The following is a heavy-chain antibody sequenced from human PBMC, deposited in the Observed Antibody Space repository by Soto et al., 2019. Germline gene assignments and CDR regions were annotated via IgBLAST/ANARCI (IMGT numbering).Heavy chain of an antibody. CDR1: GGTFSSYA. J-gene: IGHJ3*02. V-gene: IGHV1-69*06. CDR3: ARRVDDYVWGSYRSDDAFDI. D-gene: IGHD3-16*02. CDR2: IIPIFGTA. Sequence: QVQLVQSGAEVKKPGSSVKVSCKASGGTFSSYAISWVRQAPGQGLEWMGGIIPIFGTANYAQKFQGRVTITSDKSTDTAYMELSSLRSEDKAVYYCARRVDDYVWGSYRSDDAFDIWGQGTMVTVSS.